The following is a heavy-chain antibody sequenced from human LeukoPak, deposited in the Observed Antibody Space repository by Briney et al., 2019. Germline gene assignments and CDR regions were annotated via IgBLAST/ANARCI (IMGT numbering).Heavy chain of an antibody. J-gene: IGHJ4*02. Sequence: SVKVSCKASGGTFSSYAISWVRQAPGQGLEWMGRIIPIFGTANYAQKFQGRVTITTDESTSTAYMELSSLRPEDTAVYYCARATLRFFFYFDYWGQGTLVTVSS. CDR1: GGTFSSYA. CDR2: IIPIFGTA. V-gene: IGHV1-69*05. D-gene: IGHD3-3*01. CDR3: ARATLRFFFYFDY.